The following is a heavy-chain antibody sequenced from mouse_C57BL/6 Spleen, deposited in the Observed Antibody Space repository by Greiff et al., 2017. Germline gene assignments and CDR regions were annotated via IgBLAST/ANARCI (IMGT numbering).Heavy chain of an antibody. CDR2: IWSGGST. CDR1: GFSLTSYG. V-gene: IGHV2-2*01. Sequence: VKLMESGPGLVQPSQSLSITCTVSGFSLTSYGVHWVRQSPGKGLEWLGVIWSGGSTDYNAAFISRLSISKDNSKSQVFFKMNSLQADDTAIYYCARSGDDYDVGYAMDYWGQGTSVTVSS. D-gene: IGHD2-4*01. J-gene: IGHJ4*01. CDR3: ARSGDDYDVGYAMDY.